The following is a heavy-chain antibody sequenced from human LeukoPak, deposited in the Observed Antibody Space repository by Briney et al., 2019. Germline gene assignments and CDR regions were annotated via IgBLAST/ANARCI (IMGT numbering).Heavy chain of an antibody. CDR2: ISSSSSYI. CDR3: ARSYYGSGGPFDY. V-gene: IGHV3-21*01. D-gene: IGHD3-10*01. CDR1: GFTFSSYS. Sequence: GGSLRLSCAASGFTFSSYSMNWVRQAPGKGLEWVSSISSSSSYIYYADSVKGRFTISRDNAKNSLYLQMNSLRAEDTAVYYCARSYYGSGGPFDYWGQGTLVTVSS. J-gene: IGHJ4*02.